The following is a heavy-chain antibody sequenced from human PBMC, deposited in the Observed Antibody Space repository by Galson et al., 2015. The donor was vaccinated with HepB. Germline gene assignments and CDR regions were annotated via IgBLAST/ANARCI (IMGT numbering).Heavy chain of an antibody. Sequence: QSGAEVKKPGESLKISCKGSGYIFSNYWIVWVRQMPGKGLEFMGIIYPGDSDTKYSPSFQGQVTISADKSTSTAYLQWSSLKASDTAMYYYAKMSVGCFDYWGQGTLVTVAS. CDR3: AKMSVGCFDY. CDR1: GYIFSNYW. V-gene: IGHV5-51*01. J-gene: IGHJ4*02. CDR2: IYPGDSDT. D-gene: IGHD1-26*01.